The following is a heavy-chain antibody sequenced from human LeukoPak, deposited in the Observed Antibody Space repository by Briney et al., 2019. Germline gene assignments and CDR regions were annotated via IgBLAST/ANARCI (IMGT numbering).Heavy chain of an antibody. D-gene: IGHD3-22*01. CDR2: INHSGST. CDR3: ARGGTKDYFDSSGAFDY. V-gene: IGHV4-39*07. Sequence: PSETLSLTCTVSGGSISSSSYYWSWIHQPPGKGLEWIGEINHSGSTNYNPSLRSRVTISVDTPKNQFSLKLNSVTAADTAVYYCARGGTKDYFDSSGAFDYWGQGTLVTVSS. CDR1: GGSISSSSYY. J-gene: IGHJ4*02.